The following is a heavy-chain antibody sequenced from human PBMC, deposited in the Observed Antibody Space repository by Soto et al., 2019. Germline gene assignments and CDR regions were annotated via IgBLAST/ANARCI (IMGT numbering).Heavy chain of an antibody. CDR1: GFNFGDYY. D-gene: IGHD1-26*01. Sequence: QMQLVESGGGLVKPGGYLRLSCAASGFNFGDYYMSWIRQAPGKGLEWVSFVSSTGSYTKYSDSVGGRLTVSRDNGKNSLHLQLNSLRVEDTGVYYCARLRVGVNWYFDLWGRGTLVTVSS. CDR3: ARLRVGVNWYFDL. V-gene: IGHV3-11*06. J-gene: IGHJ2*01. CDR2: VSSTGSYT.